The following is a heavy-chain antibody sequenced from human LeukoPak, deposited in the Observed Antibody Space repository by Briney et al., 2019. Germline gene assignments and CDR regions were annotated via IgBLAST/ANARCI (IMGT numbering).Heavy chain of an antibody. CDR2: INHSGST. Sequence: RTSETLSLTCAVYGGSFRGYYWSWIRDPPGKGLEWLGEINHSGSTNYNPSLKSRVTRSVDTSKNQFSLKLSSVTAADTAVYYCARGETYYYDSSGYRPVPFDYWGQGTLVTVSS. D-gene: IGHD3-22*01. CDR3: ARGETYYYDSSGYRPVPFDY. V-gene: IGHV4-34*01. J-gene: IGHJ4*02. CDR1: GGSFRGYY.